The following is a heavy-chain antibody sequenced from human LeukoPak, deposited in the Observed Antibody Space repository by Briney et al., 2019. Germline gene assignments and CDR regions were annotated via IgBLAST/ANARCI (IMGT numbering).Heavy chain of an antibody. Sequence: SETLSLTCTVSGGSISSSPYYWGWIRQPPGKGLEWIGSIYYSGTTHYNPSLESRVTISVDTSQNQFSLKLASVTAADTAIYYCAKGAGGFSYYNWFDPWGQGTLVTVSS. CDR2: IYYSGTT. CDR1: GGSISSSPYY. D-gene: IGHD5-18*01. J-gene: IGHJ5*02. V-gene: IGHV4-39*07. CDR3: AKGAGGFSYYNWFDP.